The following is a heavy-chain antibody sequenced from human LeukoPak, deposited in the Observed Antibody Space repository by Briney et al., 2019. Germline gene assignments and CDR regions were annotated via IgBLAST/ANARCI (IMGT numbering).Heavy chain of an antibody. Sequence: GESLKISCKGSGYSFTSYWIGWVRQMPGKGLEWMGIIYPGDSDTRYSPSFQGQVTISADKSISTAYLQWSSLKASDTAMYYCARVRKFDTAMAKVYYYGMDVWGQGTTVTVSS. D-gene: IGHD5-18*01. CDR1: GYSFTSYW. CDR2: IYPGDSDT. CDR3: ARVRKFDTAMAKVYYYGMDV. V-gene: IGHV5-51*01. J-gene: IGHJ6*02.